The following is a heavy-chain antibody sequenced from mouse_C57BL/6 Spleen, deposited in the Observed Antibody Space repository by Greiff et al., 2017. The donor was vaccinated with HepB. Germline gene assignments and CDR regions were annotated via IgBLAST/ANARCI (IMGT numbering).Heavy chain of an antibody. V-gene: IGHV1-81*01. CDR3: ATPYSNYVFAY. CDR2: IYPRSGST. CDR1: GYTFTSYG. D-gene: IGHD2-5*01. Sequence: VQLQQSGAELARPGASVKLSCKASGYTFTSYGISWVKQRTGQGLEWIGEIYPRSGSTNYNEKFKSKATLTVDKSSSTAYMQLSSLTSEDSAVYYCATPYSNYVFAYWGQGTLVTVSA. J-gene: IGHJ3*01.